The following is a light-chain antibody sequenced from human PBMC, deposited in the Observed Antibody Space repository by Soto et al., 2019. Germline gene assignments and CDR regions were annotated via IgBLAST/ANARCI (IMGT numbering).Light chain of an antibody. V-gene: IGKV1-5*03. J-gene: IGKJ1*01. CDR2: KAS. CDR3: QQYKSYRA. CDR1: QSIDTW. Sequence: DIQMTQSPSTLSASVGDRVTITCRASQSIDTWLAWHRQKPGKAPKLLISKASSLESGVPSRFSGSGSGTEFTLTISSLQPDDFATYYCQQYKSYRAFGQGTKVDIK.